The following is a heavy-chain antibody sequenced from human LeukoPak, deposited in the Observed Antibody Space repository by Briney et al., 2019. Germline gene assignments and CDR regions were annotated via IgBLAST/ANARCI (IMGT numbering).Heavy chain of an antibody. CDR1: GFTFSSYS. J-gene: IGHJ4*02. V-gene: IGHV3-21*01. CDR2: ISSSSSYI. Sequence: GGSLRLSCAASGFTFSSYSMNWVRQAPGKGLEWVSSISSSSSYIYYADSVKGRFTISRDNAKYSLYLQMNSLRAEDTAVYYCASLDGGNSDDYWGQGTLVTVSS. CDR3: ASLDGGNSDDY. D-gene: IGHD4-23*01.